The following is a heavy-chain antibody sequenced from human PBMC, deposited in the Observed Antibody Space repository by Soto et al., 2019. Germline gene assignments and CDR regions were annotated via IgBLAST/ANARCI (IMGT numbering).Heavy chain of an antibody. Sequence: GESLKISCKGSGYSFTIYWIGWVRQMPGKGLEWMGIIYPGDSDTRYSPSFQGQVTISADKSISTAYLQWSSLRAEDTAVYYCARNPLATILVLYDYWGQGTLVTVSS. CDR1: GYSFTIYW. J-gene: IGHJ4*02. D-gene: IGHD5-12*01. CDR3: ARNPLATILVLYDY. CDR2: IYPGDSDT. V-gene: IGHV5-51*01.